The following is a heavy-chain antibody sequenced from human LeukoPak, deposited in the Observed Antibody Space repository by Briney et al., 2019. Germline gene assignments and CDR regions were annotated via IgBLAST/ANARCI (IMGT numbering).Heavy chain of an antibody. Sequence: GGSLRLSCAASGFTFSSYGMHWVRQAPGKGLEWVSGISGSGGTYYADSVKGRFTISRDNSKNTPYVQMNSLRVEDTAVYYCAKDRVGTAMVVGDFDYWGQGTLVTVSS. V-gene: IGHV3-23*01. CDR2: ISGSGGT. CDR3: AKDRVGTAMVVGDFDY. CDR1: GFTFSSYG. J-gene: IGHJ4*02. D-gene: IGHD5-18*01.